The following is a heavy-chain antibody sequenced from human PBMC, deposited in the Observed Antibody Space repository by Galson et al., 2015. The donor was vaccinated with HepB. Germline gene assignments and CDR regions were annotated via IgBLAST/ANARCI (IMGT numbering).Heavy chain of an antibody. CDR3: VKADSYFYDTSGYPRDS. CDR2: ISSRGDGT. V-gene: IGHV3-64D*06. CDR1: GFTFSVHF. Sequence: LRLSCAASGFTFSVHFMHWVRQAPGKGLEYVAAISSRGDGTYYADSVKGRFIISRDNSQNTVYLQMTSLRPEDTAVYYCVKADSYFYDTSGYPRDSWGRGSLVAVSS. D-gene: IGHD3-22*01. J-gene: IGHJ4*02.